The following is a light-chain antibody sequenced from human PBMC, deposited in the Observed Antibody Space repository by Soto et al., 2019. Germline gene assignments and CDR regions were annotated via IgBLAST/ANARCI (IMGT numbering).Light chain of an antibody. CDR1: QSIDTW. Sequence: DIQMTQSPSTLSASIGDRVTITCRASQSIDTWLAWYQHKPGRAPKVLISEASSLERGVPSRFSGSGSGTEFSLTISSLQPEDFATYYCQQYNSYSGTFGQGTKLEVK. CDR2: EAS. J-gene: IGKJ2*01. CDR3: QQYNSYSGT. V-gene: IGKV1-5*01.